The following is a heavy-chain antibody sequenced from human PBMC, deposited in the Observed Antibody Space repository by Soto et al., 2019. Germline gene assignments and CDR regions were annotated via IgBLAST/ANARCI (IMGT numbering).Heavy chain of an antibody. V-gene: IGHV4-34*01. J-gene: IGHJ6*02. Sequence: PSETLSLTCAVYGGSFSGYYLSWIRQPPGKGLEWIVEINHSGSTNYNPSLKSRVTVSVDTSKNQFSLKLRSVTAADTAGYYCAGGRGRQQLVMTYYYGMDVWGLGTTVTVSS. CDR3: AGGRGRQQLVMTYYYGMDV. CDR2: INHSGST. D-gene: IGHD6-13*01. CDR1: GGSFSGYY.